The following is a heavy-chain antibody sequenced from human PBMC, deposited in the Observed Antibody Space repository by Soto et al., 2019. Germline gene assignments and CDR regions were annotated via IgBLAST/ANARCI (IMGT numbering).Heavy chain of an antibody. Sequence: GGSMRLSCAASGFTFSSCAMGWDRPAPGKGLEWVSSIRVNGGSTYYADSVKGRFTISRDTSKNILYLHMISLRAEDTAVYYCAKERNSWYSSGSDSWGQGTLVTVSS. V-gene: IGHV3-23*01. CDR1: GFTFSSCA. CDR3: AKERNSWYSSGSDS. D-gene: IGHD2-15*01. CDR2: IRVNGGST. J-gene: IGHJ4*02.